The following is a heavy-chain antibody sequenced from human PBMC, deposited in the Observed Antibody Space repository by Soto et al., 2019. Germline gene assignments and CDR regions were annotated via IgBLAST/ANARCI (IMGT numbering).Heavy chain of an antibody. CDR1: GGSISSGDYY. J-gene: IGHJ4*02. Sequence: KSSETLSLTCTVSGGSISSGDYYWSWIRQPPGKGLEWIGYIYYSGSTYYNPSLKSRVTISVDTSKNQFSLKLSSVTAADTAVYYCAREAGYSSSPYRSFDYWGQGTLVTVSS. D-gene: IGHD6-13*01. V-gene: IGHV4-30-4*01. CDR3: AREAGYSSSPYRSFDY. CDR2: IYYSGST.